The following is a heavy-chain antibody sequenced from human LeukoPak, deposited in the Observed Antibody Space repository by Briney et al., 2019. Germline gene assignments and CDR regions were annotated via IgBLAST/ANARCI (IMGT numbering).Heavy chain of an antibody. CDR1: GYTFTSYS. Sequence: GASVKVSCKASGYTFTSYSISWVRQAPGQGLEWMGWISAYNGNTNYAQKLQGRVTMTTDTSTSTAYMELRSLRSDDTAVYYCAGTHIVVVTSLGDAFDTWGQGTMVTVSS. CDR2: ISAYNGNT. J-gene: IGHJ3*02. D-gene: IGHD2-21*02. V-gene: IGHV1-18*01. CDR3: AGTHIVVVTSLGDAFDT.